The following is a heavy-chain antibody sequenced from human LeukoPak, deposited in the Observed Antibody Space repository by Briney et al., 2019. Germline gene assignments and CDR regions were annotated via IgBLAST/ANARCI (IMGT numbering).Heavy chain of an antibody. V-gene: IGHV1-2*06. Sequence: ASVKVSCKASGYTFTGYYVHWVRQAPGQGLEWMGRINPNSGGTNYAQKFQGRVTMTRDTSISTAYMELSRLRSDDTAVYYCARGGAGCSSTSCYTSFDYWGQGTLVTVSS. D-gene: IGHD2-2*02. CDR2: INPNSGGT. CDR3: ARGGAGCSSTSCYTSFDY. J-gene: IGHJ4*02. CDR1: GYTFTGYY.